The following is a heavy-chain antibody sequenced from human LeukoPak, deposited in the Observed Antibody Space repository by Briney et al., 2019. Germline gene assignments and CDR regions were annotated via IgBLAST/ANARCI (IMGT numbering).Heavy chain of an antibody. CDR1: GYTFTSYD. CDR2: MNPNRGNT. CDR3: ARSIRFLEWLCETRVCPKKYYFDY. Sequence: ASVKVSCKASGYTFTSYDINWVRQATGQGLEWMGWMNPNRGNTGYAQKFRGRVTMTRNTSISTAYMELSSLRSEDTAVYYCARSIRFLEWLCETRVCPKKYYFDYWGQGTLVTASS. J-gene: IGHJ4*02. D-gene: IGHD3-3*01. V-gene: IGHV1-8*01.